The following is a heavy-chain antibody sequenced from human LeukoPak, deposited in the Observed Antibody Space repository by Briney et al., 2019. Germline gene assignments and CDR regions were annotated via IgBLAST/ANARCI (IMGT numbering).Heavy chain of an antibody. CDR2: ISSSGSTI. V-gene: IGHV3-48*03. D-gene: IGHD2-15*01. Sequence: GGSLRLSCAASGFTFSSYEMNWVRQAPGKGLEWVSYISSSGSTIYYADSVKGRFIISRDNAKNSLYLQMNSLRAEDTAVYYCAREVGDYYFDYWGQGTLVTVSS. CDR3: AREVGDYYFDY. J-gene: IGHJ4*02. CDR1: GFTFSSYE.